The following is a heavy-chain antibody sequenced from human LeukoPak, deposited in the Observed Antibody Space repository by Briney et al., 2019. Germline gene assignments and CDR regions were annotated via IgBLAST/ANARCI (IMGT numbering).Heavy chain of an antibody. CDR1: GYTFTSYG. V-gene: IGHV1-18*01. CDR2: ISAYNGNT. Sequence: ASVKVSCKASGYTFTSYGISWVRQAPGQGLEWMGWISAYNGNTNYAQKLQGRVTMTTDTSTSTAYMELRSLRSDDTAVYYCARAPLRWYAGVFDYWGQGTLLTVSS. CDR3: ARAPLRWYAGVFDY. D-gene: IGHD4-23*01. J-gene: IGHJ4*02.